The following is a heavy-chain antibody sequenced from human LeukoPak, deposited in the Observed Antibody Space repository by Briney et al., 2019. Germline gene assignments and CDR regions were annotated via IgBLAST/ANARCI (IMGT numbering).Heavy chain of an antibody. J-gene: IGHJ4*02. CDR3: ARRGYSGYDFYIDY. D-gene: IGHD5-12*01. V-gene: IGHV1-2*02. Sequence: ASVKVSCRASGYTFTGYYMHWVRQAPGQGLEWMGWSNPSSGGTNYAQKFQGRVTMTRDTSISTAYMELSSLRSDDTAVYYCARRGYSGYDFYIDYWGQGTLVTVSS. CDR2: SNPSSGGT. CDR1: GYTFTGYY.